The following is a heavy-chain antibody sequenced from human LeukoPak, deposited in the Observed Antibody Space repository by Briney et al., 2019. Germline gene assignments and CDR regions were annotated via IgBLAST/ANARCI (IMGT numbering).Heavy chain of an antibody. CDR2: IYYSGST. D-gene: IGHD2-2*01. Sequence: SETLSLTCTVSGGSISSYYWSWIRQPPGKGLEWIGYIYYSGSTNYNPSLKSRVTISVDTSKNQFSLKLSSVTAADTAVYYCARTWGYCSSTSCSYYYYYGMDVWGQGTTVTVSS. CDR3: ARTWGYCSSTSCSYYYYYGMDV. J-gene: IGHJ6*02. CDR1: GGSISSYY. V-gene: IGHV4-59*01.